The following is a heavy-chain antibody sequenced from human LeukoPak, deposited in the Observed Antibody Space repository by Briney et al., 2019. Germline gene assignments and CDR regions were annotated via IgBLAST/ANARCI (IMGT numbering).Heavy chain of an antibody. J-gene: IGHJ2*01. CDR1: GGSIRSSSYY. D-gene: IGHD6-13*01. CDR3: AREIVGSSSWYWYFDL. CDR2: IYYSGST. V-gene: IGHV4-39*02. Sequence: SETLSLTCTVSGGSIRSSSYYWGWIRQPPGKGLEWIGSIYYSGSTYYNPSLKSRVTISVDTSKNQFSLKLNSVTAADTAVYYCAREIVGSSSWYWYFDLWGRGTLVTVSS.